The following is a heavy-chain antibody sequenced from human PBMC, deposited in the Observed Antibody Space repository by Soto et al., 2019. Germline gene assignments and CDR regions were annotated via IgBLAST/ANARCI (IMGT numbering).Heavy chain of an antibody. Sequence: QVQLVQSGAEVEKPGASVKISCKASGYSFTSQYVHWVRQAPGQGLEWMGIINPNGGSTTYAQKFQGRVPMNKATSTDPVHRGLSSLTSGDPAVYYCSREQGLRPGGGGTEPLDIWGQGTMVTVAS. V-gene: IGHV1-46*03. CDR1: GYSFTSQY. CDR3: SREQGLRPGGGGTEPLDI. J-gene: IGHJ3*02. CDR2: INPNGGST. D-gene: IGHD6-25*01.